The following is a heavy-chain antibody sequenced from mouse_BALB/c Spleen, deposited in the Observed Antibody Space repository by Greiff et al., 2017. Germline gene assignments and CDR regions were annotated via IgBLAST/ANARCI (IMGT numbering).Heavy chain of an antibody. Sequence: LQQPGAELVKPGASVKMSCKASGYTFTSYKRHGVKQTPGQGLEWIGAIYPGNGDTSYNQKFKGKATLTADKSSSTAYMQLSSLTSEDSAVYYCARAGYGYAMDYWGQGTSVTVSS. V-gene: IGHV1-12*01. J-gene: IGHJ4*01. CDR1: GYTFTSYK. CDR2: IYPGNGDT. CDR3: ARAGYGYAMDY. D-gene: IGHD2-2*01.